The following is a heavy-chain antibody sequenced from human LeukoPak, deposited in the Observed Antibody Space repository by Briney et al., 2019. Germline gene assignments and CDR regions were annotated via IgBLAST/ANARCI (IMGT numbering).Heavy chain of an antibody. J-gene: IGHJ4*02. CDR3: TRGVAILNYFDY. CDR2: IKSKTDGGTT. V-gene: IGHV3-15*01. CDR1: GFSLSNAW. Sequence: GGSLRLSCAGSGFSLSNAWMSWVRQAPGKGLEWVARIKSKTDGGTTDYAAPVKGRFTISRDDSKNTLYLQMDSLKTEDTAVYYCTRGVAILNYFDYWGQGTLVTVFS.